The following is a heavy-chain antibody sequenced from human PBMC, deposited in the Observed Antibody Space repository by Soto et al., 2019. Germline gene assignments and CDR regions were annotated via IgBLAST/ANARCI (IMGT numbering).Heavy chain of an antibody. D-gene: IGHD4-17*01. CDR3: ARDQLSVTTGSLDYYYMDV. CDR1: GCSISSGGYY. CDR2: IYYTGST. J-gene: IGHJ6*03. Sequence: SETLSLTCTFSGCSISSGGYYWNWIRQHPGKGLEWIGDIYYTGSTHYNPSLKSRVTITVDTSKNQFSLKLSSVTAADTAVYYCARDQLSVTTGSLDYYYMDVWGKGTTVTVSS. V-gene: IGHV4-31*03.